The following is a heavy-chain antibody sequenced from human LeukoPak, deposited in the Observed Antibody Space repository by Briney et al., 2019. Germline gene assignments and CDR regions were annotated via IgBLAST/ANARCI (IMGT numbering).Heavy chain of an antibody. CDR1: GFTFSSYW. CDR2: INSDGSSI. CDR3: ASPTTAYYSDY. J-gene: IGHJ4*02. D-gene: IGHD4-17*01. Sequence: GGSLRLSCAASGFTFSSYWMHWVRQAPGKGLGWVSRINSDGSSISYADSVKGRFTISRDNAKNTLYLQMNSLRAEDAAVYYRASPTTAYYSDYWGQGTLVTVSS. V-gene: IGHV3-74*01.